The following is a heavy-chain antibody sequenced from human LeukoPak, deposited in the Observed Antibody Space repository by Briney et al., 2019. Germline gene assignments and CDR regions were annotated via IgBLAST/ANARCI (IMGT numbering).Heavy chain of an antibody. V-gene: IGHV4-4*09. J-gene: IGHJ2*01. CDR2: IYPSGST. Sequence: SETLSLTCTVSGGSISGYYWSWIRQPPGKGLEWIGCIYPSGSTNYNPSLKSRVSMPVDTSKNQFSLKLSSVAAADTALYYCARLAIRANRYFDLWGRGTLVTVSS. CDR3: ARLAIRANRYFDL. CDR1: GGSISGYY. D-gene: IGHD3-10*01.